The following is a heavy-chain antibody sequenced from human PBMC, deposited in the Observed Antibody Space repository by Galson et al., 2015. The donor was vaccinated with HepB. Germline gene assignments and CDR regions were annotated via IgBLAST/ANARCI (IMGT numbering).Heavy chain of an antibody. CDR3: AKTGSMIVVASTYFDY. J-gene: IGHJ4*02. CDR1: GFTFSSYA. CDR2: ISGSGGST. Sequence: SLRLSCAASGFTFSSYAMSWVRQAPGKGLEWVSAISGSGGSTYYADSVKGRFTISRDNSKNTLYLQMNSLRAEDTAVYYCAKTGSMIVVASTYFDYWGQETLVTVSS. D-gene: IGHD3-22*01. V-gene: IGHV3-23*01.